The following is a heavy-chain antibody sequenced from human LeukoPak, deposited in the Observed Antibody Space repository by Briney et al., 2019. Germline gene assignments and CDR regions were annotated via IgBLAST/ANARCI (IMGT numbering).Heavy chain of an antibody. CDR2: IYHSGST. D-gene: IGHD3-3*01. CDR1: GYSISSGYY. J-gene: IGHJ5*02. Sequence: SETLSLTCTVSGYSISSGYYWGWIRQPPGKGLEWIGSIYHSGSTYYNPSLKSRVTISVDTSKNQFSLKLSSVTAADTAVYYCARHDDFWSGYSNWFDPWGQGTLVTVSS. V-gene: IGHV4-38-2*02. CDR3: ARHDDFWSGYSNWFDP.